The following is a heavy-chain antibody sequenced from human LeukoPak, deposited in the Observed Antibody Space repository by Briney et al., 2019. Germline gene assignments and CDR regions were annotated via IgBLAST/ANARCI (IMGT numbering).Heavy chain of an antibody. Sequence: RASVKVSCKASGYTFTSYYMHWVRQAPGQGLEWMGIINPSGGRTSYAQKFQGGVTMTRDTSTSTVYMELSSLRSEDTAVYYCARGPQILYDAFDIWGQGTMVTVSS. CDR2: INPSGGRT. CDR3: ARGPQILYDAFDI. V-gene: IGHV1-46*01. J-gene: IGHJ3*02. D-gene: IGHD2-15*01. CDR1: GYTFTSYY.